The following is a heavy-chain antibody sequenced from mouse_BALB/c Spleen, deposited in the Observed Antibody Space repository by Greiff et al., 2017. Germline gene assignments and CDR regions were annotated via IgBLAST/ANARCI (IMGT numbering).Heavy chain of an antibody. CDR1: GYTLTSYW. CDR2: INPSNGRT. CDR3: ARKGDGNYLWFAY. Sequence: QVQLQQPGAELVKPGASVKLSCKASGYTLTSYWMHWVKQRPGQGLEWIGEINPSNGRTNYNEKFKSKATLTVDKSSSTAYMQLSSLTSEDSAVYDCARKGDGNYLWFAYWGQGTLVTVSA. D-gene: IGHD2-1*01. J-gene: IGHJ3*01. V-gene: IGHV1S81*02.